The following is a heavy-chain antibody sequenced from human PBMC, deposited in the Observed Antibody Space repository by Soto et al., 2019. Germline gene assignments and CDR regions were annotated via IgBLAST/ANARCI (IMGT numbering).Heavy chain of an antibody. CDR3: ARGGYSYGYIDY. J-gene: IGHJ4*02. CDR1: GGSISSYY. D-gene: IGHD5-18*01. Sequence: SETLSLTCTVSGGSISSYYWSWIRQPPGKGLEWIGYIYYSGSTNYNPSLKSRVTISVDTSKNLFSLKLSSVTAADTAVYYCARGGYSYGYIDYWGQGTLVTVSS. V-gene: IGHV4-59*12. CDR2: IYYSGST.